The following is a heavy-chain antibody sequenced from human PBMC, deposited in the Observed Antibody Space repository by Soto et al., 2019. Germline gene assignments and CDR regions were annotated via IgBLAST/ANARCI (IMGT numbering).Heavy chain of an antibody. CDR2: ISGSGGST. Sequence: GGSLRLSCAASGFTFSSYAMSWVRQAPGKGLEWVSAISGSGGSTYYADSVKGRFAISKDNSKNTLYLQMNSLRAEDTAVYYCAKAGLPAVMGRGWFDPWGQGTLVTVSS. V-gene: IGHV3-23*01. CDR3: AKAGLPAVMGRGWFDP. D-gene: IGHD2-2*01. J-gene: IGHJ5*02. CDR1: GFTFSSYA.